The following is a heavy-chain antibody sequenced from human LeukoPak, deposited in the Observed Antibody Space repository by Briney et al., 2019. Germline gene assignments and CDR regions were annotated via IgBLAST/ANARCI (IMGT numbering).Heavy chain of an antibody. CDR1: GFTFSNAW. J-gene: IGHJ6*02. D-gene: IGHD3-10*01. Sequence: GGSLRLSCAASGFTFSNAWMNWVRQAPGKGLEWVGRIKSKTDGGTTDYAAPVKGRFTISRDDSKNTLYLQMNSLKTEDTAVYYCARVRRVIRGFNGDKYYYGMDVRGQGTTVTVSS. CDR3: ARVRRVIRGFNGDKYYYGMDV. V-gene: IGHV3-15*07. CDR2: IKSKTDGGTT.